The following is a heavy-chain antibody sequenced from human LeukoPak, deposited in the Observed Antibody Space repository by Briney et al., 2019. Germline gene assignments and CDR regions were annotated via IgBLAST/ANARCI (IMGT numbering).Heavy chain of an antibody. D-gene: IGHD5-18*01. CDR1: GGSISSSSYC. J-gene: IGHJ5*02. CDR3: ARGDTAMAPFDP. V-gene: IGHV4-61*02. Sequence: SETLSLTCTVSGGSISSSSYCWSWIRQPAGKGLEWIGRIYTSGSTNYNPSLKSRVTMSVDTSKNQFSLKLSSVTAADTAVYYCARGDTAMAPFDPWGQGTLVTVSS. CDR2: IYTSGST.